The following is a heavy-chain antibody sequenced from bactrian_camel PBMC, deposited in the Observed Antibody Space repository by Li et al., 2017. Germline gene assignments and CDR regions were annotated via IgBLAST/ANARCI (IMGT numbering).Heavy chain of an antibody. J-gene: IGHJ4*01. Sequence: HVQLVESGGGSVQAGGSLRLSCRFTTGYSAVTLCMGWFRQAPGKEREGVAAIAGDGRTNYADSVKGRFTISRDGAKNIIALQMDSLKPEDTATYYCAADLVTDEPSLVEREYYYWGQGTQVTVS. V-gene: IGHV3S53*01. D-gene: IGHD1*01. CDR1: GYSAVTLC. CDR2: IAGDGRT. CDR3: AADLVTDEPSLVEREYYY.